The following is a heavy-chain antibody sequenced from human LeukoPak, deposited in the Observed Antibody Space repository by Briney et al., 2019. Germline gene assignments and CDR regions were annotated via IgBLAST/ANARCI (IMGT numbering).Heavy chain of an antibody. Sequence: PGGSLRLSCAASGFTFSSYGMSWVRQAPGKGLEWVSAISTSASSTYYADSVKGRFTISRDNSKNTLYLQMNSLRAEDTAVYYCAKVLRRGGTIDYWGQGTLVTVSS. D-gene: IGHD3-10*01. CDR1: GFTFSSYG. CDR3: AKVLRRGGTIDY. CDR2: ISTSASST. J-gene: IGHJ4*02. V-gene: IGHV3-23*01.